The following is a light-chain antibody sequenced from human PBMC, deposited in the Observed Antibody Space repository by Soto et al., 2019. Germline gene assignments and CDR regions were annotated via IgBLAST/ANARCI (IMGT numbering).Light chain of an antibody. V-gene: IGLV7-46*01. Sequence: QAVVTQEPSLTVSPGGTVTLTCGSSTGAVTGAHYTYWFQQKPGQAPRTLIYDTSNKHSWTPARFSGSLLGGKAALTLSGAQPEDEAGYYCLLSYSGASYVFGTGTKVTVL. CDR3: LLSYSGASYV. J-gene: IGLJ1*01. CDR1: TGAVTGAHY. CDR2: DTS.